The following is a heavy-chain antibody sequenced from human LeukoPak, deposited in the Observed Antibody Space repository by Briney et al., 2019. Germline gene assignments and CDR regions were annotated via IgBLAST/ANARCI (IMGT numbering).Heavy chain of an antibody. J-gene: IGHJ4*02. V-gene: IGHV3-73*01. CDR2: IRGKANSYAT. CDR1: GFTFSDSA. Sequence: GGSLRLSCAASGFTFSDSAMHWVRQASGKGLEWVGRIRGKANSYATAYAASVKGRFTISRDDSKNTAYLQMNSLKTEDTAVYYCTRWELRGVPFDYWGQGTLVTVSS. D-gene: IGHD3-10*01. CDR3: TRWELRGVPFDY.